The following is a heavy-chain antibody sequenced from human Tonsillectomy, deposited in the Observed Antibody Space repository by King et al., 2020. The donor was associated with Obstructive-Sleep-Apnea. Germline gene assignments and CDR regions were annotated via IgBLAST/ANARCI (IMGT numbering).Heavy chain of an antibody. Sequence: QLVRSGAEVKKPGASVKVSCKASGYTFTNYGINWVRQAPGQGLEWMGWISAYKGNTNYGQKFQGRVTMTTDTSTSTAYMEVRSLRTDDTAVYYCARDRQMITFGGVNVKSDFDYWGQGTLVTVSS. D-gene: IGHD3-16*02. CDR3: ARDRQMITFGGVNVKSDFDY. CDR1: GYTFTNYG. J-gene: IGHJ4*02. V-gene: IGHV1-18*01. CDR2: ISAYKGNT.